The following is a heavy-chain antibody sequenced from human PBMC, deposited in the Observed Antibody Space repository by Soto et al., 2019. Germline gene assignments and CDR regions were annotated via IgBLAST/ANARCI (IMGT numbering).Heavy chain of an antibody. J-gene: IGHJ4*02. CDR1: GGTFSSYA. D-gene: IGHD6-19*01. Sequence: SVKVSCKASGGTFSSYAITWVRQAPGQGLDWMGGIIPIFGTANYAQKFQGRVTISLDTSKNQFSLKLNSVTAADTAVYYCAGHTSGWYMGFDYWGQGTLVTVSS. V-gene: IGHV1-69*06. CDR2: IIPIFGTA. CDR3: AGHTSGWYMGFDY.